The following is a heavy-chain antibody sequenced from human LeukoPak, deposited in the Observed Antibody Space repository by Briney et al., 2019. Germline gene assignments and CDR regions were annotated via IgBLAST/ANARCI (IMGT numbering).Heavy chain of an antibody. V-gene: IGHV3-48*03. D-gene: IGHD5-12*01. CDR2: ISSSGSII. CDR3: AREDSGYDINAFDI. CDR1: GFTFSSYE. J-gene: IGHJ3*02. Sequence: GGSLRLSCAASGFTFSSYEMNWVRQAPGKGLEWVSYISSSGSIIYYAESVKGRFTISRDNAKNSLYLQMNSLRAEDTAVYYCAREDSGYDINAFDIWGQGTMVTVSS.